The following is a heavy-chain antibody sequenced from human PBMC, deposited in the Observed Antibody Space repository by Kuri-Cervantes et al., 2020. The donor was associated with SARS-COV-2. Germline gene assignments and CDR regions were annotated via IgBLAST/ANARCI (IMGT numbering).Heavy chain of an antibody. V-gene: IGHV3-30-3*01. J-gene: IGHJ5*02. Sequence: GESLKISCAASGFTFSSYAMHWVRQAPGKGLEWVAVISYDGSNKYYADSVKGRFTISRDNSKNTLYLQMNSLRAEDTAVYYCTRETYSSSYWFDPWGQGTLVTVSS. CDR2: ISYDGSNK. CDR3: TRETYSSSYWFDP. CDR1: GFTFSSYA. D-gene: IGHD6-6*01.